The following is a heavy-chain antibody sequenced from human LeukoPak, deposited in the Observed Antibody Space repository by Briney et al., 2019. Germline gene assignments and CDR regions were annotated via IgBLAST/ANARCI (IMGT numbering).Heavy chain of an antibody. CDR3: ARKDSSGYYYAFDI. V-gene: IGHV1-69*06. D-gene: IGHD3-22*01. CDR2: IIPIFGTA. Sequence: SVKVSCKASGGTFSSYAISWVRQAPGQGLEWMGGIIPIFGTANYAQKFQGRVTITADKSTSTAYMELSSLRSEDTAVYYCARKDSSGYYYAFDIWGQGTMVTVSS. CDR1: GGTFSSYA. J-gene: IGHJ3*02.